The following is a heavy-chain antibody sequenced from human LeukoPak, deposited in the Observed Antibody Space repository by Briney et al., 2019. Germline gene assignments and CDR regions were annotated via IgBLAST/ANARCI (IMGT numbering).Heavy chain of an antibody. D-gene: IGHD6-6*01. CDR1: GFTFSSYE. CDR3: AGQLVNEAWFDP. J-gene: IGHJ5*02. V-gene: IGHV3-48*03. Sequence: GGSLRLSCAASGFTFSSYEMNWVRQAPGKGLEWVSYISSSSSTIYYADSVKGRFTISRDNAKKSLYLQMKSLRTEDTAVYYCAGQLVNEAWFDPWGQGTLVTVSS. CDR2: ISSSSSTI.